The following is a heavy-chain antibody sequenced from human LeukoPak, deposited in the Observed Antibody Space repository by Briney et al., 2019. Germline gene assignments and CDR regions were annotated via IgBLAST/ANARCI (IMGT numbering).Heavy chain of an antibody. Sequence: GASVKVSCKASGYTFTSYDMNWVRQATGQGLEWMGWMNPNSGTTGYAQKFQGRVTMTRNTSISTAYMELSSLRSEDTAVYYCARRTGYYNYMDIWGKGTTVTVSS. D-gene: IGHD2-8*02. CDR3: ARRTGYYNYMDI. J-gene: IGHJ6*03. CDR2: MNPNSGTT. CDR1: GYTFTSYD. V-gene: IGHV1-8*01.